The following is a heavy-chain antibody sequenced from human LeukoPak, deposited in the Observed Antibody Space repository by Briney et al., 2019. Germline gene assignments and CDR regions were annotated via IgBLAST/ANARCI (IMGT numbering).Heavy chain of an antibody. CDR2: SYTSGIS. Sequence: PSETLSLTCTVSGGSISSSSYYWGWHRQPLGMGLEWFGSSYTSGISNYNPSLKIRVTISVDTSKNQFSLKLSSVTAADTAVYYCARVGQYYDILTGYYNSWYFDLWGRGTLVTVSS. D-gene: IGHD3-9*01. CDR1: GGSISSSSYY. J-gene: IGHJ2*01. V-gene: IGHV4-39*07. CDR3: ARVGQYYDILTGYYNSWYFDL.